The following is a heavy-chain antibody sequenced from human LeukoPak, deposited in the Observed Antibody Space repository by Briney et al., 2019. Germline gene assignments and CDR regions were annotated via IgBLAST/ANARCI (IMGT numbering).Heavy chain of an antibody. D-gene: IGHD3-10*01. CDR3: ARHSYGSGSFDY. V-gene: IGHV4-30-2*01. CDR1: GGSISSGGYS. Sequence: SETLSLTCAVSGGSISSGGYSWSWIRQPPGKGLEWIGYIYHSGSTYYNPSLKSRVTISVDRSKNQFSLKLSSVTAADTAVYYCARHSYGSGSFDYWGQGTLVTVSS. CDR2: IYHSGST. J-gene: IGHJ4*02.